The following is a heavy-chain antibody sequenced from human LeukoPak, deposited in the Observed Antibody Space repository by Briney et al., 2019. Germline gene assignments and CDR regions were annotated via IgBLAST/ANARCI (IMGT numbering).Heavy chain of an antibody. D-gene: IGHD3-10*01. CDR1: GGSISDNY. CDR3: ARERGAYFDY. CDR2: MYDSGST. V-gene: IGHV4-59*01. Sequence: PSETLSLTCTVSGGSISDNYWSWLRQTPGKGLEWIAYMYDSGSTNYNPSLKSRVTISVDRSKNQFSLKLSSVTAADTAVYYCARERGAYFDYWGQGTLVTVSS. J-gene: IGHJ4*02.